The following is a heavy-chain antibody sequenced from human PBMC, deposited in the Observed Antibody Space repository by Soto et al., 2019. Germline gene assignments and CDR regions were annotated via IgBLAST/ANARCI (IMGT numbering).Heavy chain of an antibody. Sequence: QVQLVQSGAEVKKPGASVKLSCKASGYTFTNYYMHWVRQAPGQGLEWMGIINSGGGSATYAQKSLGRGSRNRDTSTSTVYMDLSSLGSDASAVYYCARGGHVVVVTAALDNWGHGTLVTVSS. D-gene: IGHD2-21*02. CDR3: ARGGHVVVVTAALDN. J-gene: IGHJ4*01. V-gene: IGHV1-46*03. CDR1: GYTFTNYY. CDR2: INSGGGSA.